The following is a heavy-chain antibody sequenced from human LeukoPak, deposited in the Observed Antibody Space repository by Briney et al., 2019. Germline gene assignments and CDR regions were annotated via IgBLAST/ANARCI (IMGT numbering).Heavy chain of an antibody. Sequence: SVKVSCKASGGTFSSYAISWVRQAPGQGLEWMGRIIPILGIANYAQKFQGRVTITADKSTSTAYMELSSLRSEDTAVYYCARAANLGVAAKEDYYWGQGTLVTVSS. CDR3: ARAANLGVAAKEDYY. J-gene: IGHJ4*02. CDR2: IIPILGIA. V-gene: IGHV1-69*04. CDR1: GGTFSSYA. D-gene: IGHD3-3*01.